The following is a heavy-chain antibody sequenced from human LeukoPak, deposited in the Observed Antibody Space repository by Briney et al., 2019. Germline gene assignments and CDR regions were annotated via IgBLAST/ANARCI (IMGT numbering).Heavy chain of an antibody. D-gene: IGHD3-9*01. CDR2: IRYDGSNN. CDR1: EFTFSRYG. Sequence: GGALRLSCAASEFTFSRYGMHWVRQAPGKGLEWVAFIRYDGSNNYYADSVKGRFTISRDNSKNTLYLQMNSLRAEDTAVYYCAKDFDWGPTFDYWGQGTLVTVSS. V-gene: IGHV3-30*02. J-gene: IGHJ4*02. CDR3: AKDFDWGPTFDY.